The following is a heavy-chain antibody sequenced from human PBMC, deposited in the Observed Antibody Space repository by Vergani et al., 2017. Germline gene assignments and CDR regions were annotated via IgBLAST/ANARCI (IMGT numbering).Heavy chain of an antibody. CDR1: AHAFSNYG. CDR3: ARDLLNPGPLGY. J-gene: IGHJ4*02. V-gene: IGHV1-18*04. CDR2: ISAPNGET. Sequence: QVQLVQSRREVKEAGASVKVSCKPSAHAFSNYGLNCVLQAPGQRLVCMGWISAPNGETKYAQKFRGRVTLTTDTSTTTVYLEVRNLRYDDTAIYYCARDLLNPGPLGYWGQGTLVIVSS.